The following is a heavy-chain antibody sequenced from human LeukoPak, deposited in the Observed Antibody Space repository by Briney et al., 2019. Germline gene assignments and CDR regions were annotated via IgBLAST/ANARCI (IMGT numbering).Heavy chain of an antibody. V-gene: IGHV5-51*01. Sequence: GESLKISCKASGYSFTSYWIAWVRQMPGKGLECMGIIYPGDSDTRYSPSFQGQVTISADKSINTAYLQWSSLKASDTAMYFCARLGYCSNARCYAWDYWGQGTLVTVSS. J-gene: IGHJ4*02. D-gene: IGHD2-2*01. CDR2: IYPGDSDT. CDR3: ARLGYCSNARCYAWDY. CDR1: GYSFTSYW.